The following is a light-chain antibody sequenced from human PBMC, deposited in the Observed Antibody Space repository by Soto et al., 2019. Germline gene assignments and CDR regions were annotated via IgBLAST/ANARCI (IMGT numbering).Light chain of an antibody. CDR2: GAS. CDR3: QQYGSSPPRLT. V-gene: IGKV3-20*01. CDR1: QSVSSNS. J-gene: IGKJ4*01. Sequence: EIVLTQSPGTLSLSPGERATLSCRASQSVSSNSLAWYQQKPGQTPSLLIYGASSRATGIPDRFSASGSGTDFTLTISRLEPEDFAVYYCQQYGSSPPRLTFGGGTKVEI.